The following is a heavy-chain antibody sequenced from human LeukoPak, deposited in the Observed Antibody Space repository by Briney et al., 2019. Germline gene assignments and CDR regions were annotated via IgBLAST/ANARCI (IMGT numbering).Heavy chain of an antibody. CDR1: GFSFSSYG. V-gene: IGHV3-33*01. CDR3: ARAYYYDSSGYYHFDY. D-gene: IGHD3-22*01. J-gene: IGHJ4*02. Sequence: GGSLRLSCAASGFSFSSYGIHWVRQAPGKGLEWVTLIWYDGSRKYYADSVKGRFTISRDNAKNTLYLQMNSLRAEDTAVYYCARAYYYDSSGYYHFDYWGQGTLVTVSS. CDR2: IWYDGSRK.